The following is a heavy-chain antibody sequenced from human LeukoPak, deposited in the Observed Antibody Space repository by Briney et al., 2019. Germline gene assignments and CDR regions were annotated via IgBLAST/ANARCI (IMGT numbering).Heavy chain of an antibody. CDR3: VKDESYYDSSGYPDY. Sequence: GGSLRLSCSASGFTFSSYAMHWVRQAPGKGLEYVSAISSNGGSTYYADSVKGRFTISRDNSKSTLYLQMSSLRAEDTAVYYCVKDESYYDSSGYPDYWGQGTLVTVSS. CDR1: GFTFSSYA. CDR2: ISSNGGST. J-gene: IGHJ4*02. D-gene: IGHD3-22*01. V-gene: IGHV3-64D*06.